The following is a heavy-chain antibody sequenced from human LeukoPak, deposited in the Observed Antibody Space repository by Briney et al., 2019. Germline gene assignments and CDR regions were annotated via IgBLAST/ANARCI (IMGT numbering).Heavy chain of an antibody. CDR2: IKQDGSEK. V-gene: IGHV3-7*01. Sequence: GGSLRLSCAASGFTFSNYAMSWVRQAPGKGLEWVANIKQDGSEKYYVDSVKGRFTISRDNAKNSLYLQMNSLRAEDTAVYYCAREFGYDILTGYYKPYAFDIWGQGTMVTVSS. CDR3: AREFGYDILTGYYKPYAFDI. CDR1: GFTFSNYA. J-gene: IGHJ3*02. D-gene: IGHD3-9*01.